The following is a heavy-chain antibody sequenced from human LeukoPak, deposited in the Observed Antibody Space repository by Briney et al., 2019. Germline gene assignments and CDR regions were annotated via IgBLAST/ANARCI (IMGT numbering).Heavy chain of an antibody. D-gene: IGHD6-19*01. CDR1: GGSISSYD. Sequence: PSETLSLTCTVSGGSISSYDWTWIRQPPGKGLEWFGYINYVGSTNCNTSLKSRVTISVDTSKNQFSLNLSSVTAADTAVYYCASMAVAGPFDFWGQGTLVTVSA. CDR2: INYVGST. J-gene: IGHJ4*02. CDR3: ASMAVAGPFDF. V-gene: IGHV4-59*08.